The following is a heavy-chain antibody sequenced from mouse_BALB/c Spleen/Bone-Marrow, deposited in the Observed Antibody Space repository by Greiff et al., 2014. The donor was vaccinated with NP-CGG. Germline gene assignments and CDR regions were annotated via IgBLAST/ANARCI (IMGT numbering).Heavy chain of an antibody. CDR1: GFNIKDTY. D-gene: IGHD2-14*01. CDR3: ARYDYRYSWFAY. V-gene: IGHV14-3*02. CDR2: IDPANGNT. J-gene: IGHJ3*01. Sequence: EVQLQQSGAELVKPGASAKLSCTASGFNIKDTYMHWVKQRPEQGLEWIGRIDPANGNTKYDPKFQGKATITTDTSSNTAYLQLRSLTSEDTAVYYCARYDYRYSWFAYWGQGTLVTVSA.